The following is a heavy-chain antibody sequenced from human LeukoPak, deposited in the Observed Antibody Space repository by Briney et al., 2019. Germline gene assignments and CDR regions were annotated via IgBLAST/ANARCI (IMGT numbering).Heavy chain of an antibody. V-gene: IGHV4-59*01. Sequence: SETLSLTCTVSGGSISSYYWSWIRQPPGKGLEWIGYIYYSGSTNYNPSLKSRVTISVDTSKNQFSLKLSSVTAADTAVYYCERVGKVWSGYANWFDPWGQGTLVTVSS. D-gene: IGHD3-3*01. CDR2: IYYSGST. J-gene: IGHJ5*02. CDR3: ERVGKVWSGYANWFDP. CDR1: GGSISSYY.